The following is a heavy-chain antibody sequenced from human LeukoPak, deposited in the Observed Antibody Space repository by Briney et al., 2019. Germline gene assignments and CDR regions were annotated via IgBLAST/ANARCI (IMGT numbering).Heavy chain of an antibody. V-gene: IGHV3-21*01. CDR3: ARGGYCSSTSCYFWFDP. D-gene: IGHD2-2*01. J-gene: IGHJ5*02. CDR2: ISSSSSYI. Sequence: PGGSLRLSCAASGFTFSSYSMNWVRQAPGKGLEWVSSISSSSSYIYCADSVKGRFTISRDNAKNSLYLQMNSLRAEDTAVYYCARGGYCSSTSCYFWFDPWGQGTLVTVSS. CDR1: GFTFSSYS.